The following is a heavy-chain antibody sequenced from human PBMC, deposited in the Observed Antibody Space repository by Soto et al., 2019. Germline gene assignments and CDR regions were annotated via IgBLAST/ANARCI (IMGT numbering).Heavy chain of an antibody. Sequence: GGSLRLSCAASGFTFSSYGMHWVRQAPGKGLEWVAVIWYDGSNKYYADSVKGRFTISRDNSKNTLYLQMNSLRAEDTAVYYCARDPGLYDILTGYYIGYYYYMDVWGKGTTVTVSS. D-gene: IGHD3-9*01. J-gene: IGHJ6*03. CDR1: GFTFSSYG. V-gene: IGHV3-33*01. CDR2: IWYDGSNK. CDR3: ARDPGLYDILTGYYIGYYYYMDV.